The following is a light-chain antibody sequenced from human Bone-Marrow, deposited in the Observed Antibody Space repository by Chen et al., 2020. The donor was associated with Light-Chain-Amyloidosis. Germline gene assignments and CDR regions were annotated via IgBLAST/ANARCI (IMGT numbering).Light chain of an antibody. CDR1: DLPTKY. Sequence: SYELTQPPSVSVSPGQTARITCSGDDLPTKYAYWYQQKPGQAPVLVIHRDTERPSGISERFSGSGSGTTAKLTISGVQAEDEADYHCQSADSSDTYEVIFGGGTKLTVL. V-gene: IGLV3-25*03. CDR3: QSADSSDTYEVI. J-gene: IGLJ2*01. CDR2: RDT.